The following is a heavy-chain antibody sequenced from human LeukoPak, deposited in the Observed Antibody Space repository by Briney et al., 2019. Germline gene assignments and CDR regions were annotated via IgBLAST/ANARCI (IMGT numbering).Heavy chain of an antibody. CDR1: GYTFTTYA. D-gene: IGHD3-3*01. Sequence: VASVKVSCKASGYTFTTYAISWVRQAPGQGLEWMGWISAYNGNTNYAQKLQGRVTMTTDTSTSTAYMELRSLRSDDTAVYYCAREFCTYYDFWSGYHIFDFWGQGTLVTVSS. V-gene: IGHV1-18*01. J-gene: IGHJ4*02. CDR2: ISAYNGNT. CDR3: AREFCTYYDFWSGYHIFDF.